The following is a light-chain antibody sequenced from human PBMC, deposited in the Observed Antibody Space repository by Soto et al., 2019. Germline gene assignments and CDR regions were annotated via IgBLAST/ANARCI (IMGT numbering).Light chain of an antibody. V-gene: IGKV1-5*03. Sequence: DVQMTQSPSTLSASVGDRVTITCRASQTINNWLAWYQQRPGKAPTFLIYKTSTLETGVPSRFSGSGSGTEFTLTISSLQPEVFAIYYCHQHNTYPWTFGQGTRVEI. J-gene: IGKJ1*01. CDR2: KTS. CDR1: QTINNW. CDR3: HQHNTYPWT.